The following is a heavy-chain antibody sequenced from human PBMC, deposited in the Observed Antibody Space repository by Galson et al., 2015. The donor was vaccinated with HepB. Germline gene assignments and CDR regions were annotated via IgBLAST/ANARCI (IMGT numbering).Heavy chain of an antibody. V-gene: IGHV3-30*04. CDR2: ISYDGSNK. Sequence: SLRLSCAASGFTFSSYAMHWVRQAPGKGLEWVAVISYDGSNKYYADSVKGRFTISRDNSKNTLYLQMNSLRAEDTAVYYCARDYPLEGTVTLGYWGQGTLVTVSS. CDR1: GFTFSSYA. J-gene: IGHJ4*02. CDR3: ARDYPLEGTVTLGY. D-gene: IGHD4-17*01.